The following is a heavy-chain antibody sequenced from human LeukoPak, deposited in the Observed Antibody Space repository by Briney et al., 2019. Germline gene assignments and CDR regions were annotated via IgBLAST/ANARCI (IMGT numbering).Heavy chain of an antibody. CDR1: GFTFSSYA. Sequence: GGSLRLSCAASGFTFSSYAMSWVRQAPGKGLEWVSAISGSGGSTYYADSVKGRFTISRDSSKNTLYLQMNSLRAEDTAVYYCAKAGALLWFGELSNYFDYWGQGTLVTVSS. J-gene: IGHJ4*02. D-gene: IGHD3-10*01. CDR2: ISGSGGST. CDR3: AKAGALLWFGELSNYFDY. V-gene: IGHV3-23*01.